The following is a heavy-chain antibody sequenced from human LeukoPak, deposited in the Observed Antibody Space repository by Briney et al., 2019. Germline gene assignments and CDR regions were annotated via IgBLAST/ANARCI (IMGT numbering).Heavy chain of an antibody. CDR2: INHSGST. Sequence: SETPSLTCTVSGGSISGYYWSWIRQPPGKGLEWIGEINHSGSTNYNPSLKSRVTISVDTSKNQFSLKLSSVTAADTAVYYCARGRGSSRYFDLWGRGTLVTVSS. J-gene: IGHJ2*01. CDR3: ARGRGSSRYFDL. CDR1: GGSISGYY. D-gene: IGHD2-2*01. V-gene: IGHV4-34*01.